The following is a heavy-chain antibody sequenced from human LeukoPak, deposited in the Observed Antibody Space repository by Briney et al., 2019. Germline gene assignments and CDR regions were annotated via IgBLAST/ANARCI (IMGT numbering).Heavy chain of an antibody. Sequence: GGSLRLSCAASGFTFGSYSMNWVRQAPGKGPEWVSSISSSSSYIYYADSMKGRFTISRDNAKNSLYLQMNSLRAEDTAVYYCARNNWFGEFENWFDPWGQGTLVTVSS. CDR1: GFTFGSYS. V-gene: IGHV3-21*01. D-gene: IGHD3-10*01. CDR2: ISSSSSYI. CDR3: ARNNWFGEFENWFDP. J-gene: IGHJ5*02.